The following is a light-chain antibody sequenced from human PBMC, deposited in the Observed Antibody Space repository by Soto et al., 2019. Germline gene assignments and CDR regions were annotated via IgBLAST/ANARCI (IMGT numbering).Light chain of an antibody. CDR1: QGIGDT. J-gene: IGKJ4*01. Sequence: EIVMTQSPATLSVSPGEGVTLSCRASQGIGDTLAWSQHKPGQTPRLLIYDTSTRATGVPVRFRGSGSGTEFTLTINTLQSEDSAVYYCQQYHTWPVTFGGGTKVDIK. V-gene: IGKV3-15*01. CDR2: DTS. CDR3: QQYHTWPVT.